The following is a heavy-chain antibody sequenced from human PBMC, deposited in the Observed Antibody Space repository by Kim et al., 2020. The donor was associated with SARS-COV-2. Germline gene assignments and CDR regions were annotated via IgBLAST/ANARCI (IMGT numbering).Heavy chain of an antibody. CDR3: ARGPRGLDV. V-gene: IGHV7-4-1*02. J-gene: IGHJ6*02. CDR1: GYTLTSNP. Sequence: ASVKVSCKASGYTLTSNPVNWGRQAPGQGLEWMGGINTNTGNPTYAQGFTGRFVLSFDTYVSTAYLQISSLWAEYTAVYYCARGPRGLDVWGQGTTVTDS. CDR2: INTNTGNP.